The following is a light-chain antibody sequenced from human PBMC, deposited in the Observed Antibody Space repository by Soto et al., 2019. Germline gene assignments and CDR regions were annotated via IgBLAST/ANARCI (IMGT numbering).Light chain of an antibody. V-gene: IGLV2-8*01. CDR2: EVT. J-gene: IGLJ2*01. CDR1: SSDVGSYNY. Sequence: QSALTQSPSASGSPGQSVTISCTGTSSDVGSYNYVSWYQQHPGKAPKLMIFEVTKRPSGVPDRFSGSKSGNTASLTVSGLQAEDEADYYCSSYAGSNNVVFGGGTKLTVL. CDR3: SSYAGSNNVV.